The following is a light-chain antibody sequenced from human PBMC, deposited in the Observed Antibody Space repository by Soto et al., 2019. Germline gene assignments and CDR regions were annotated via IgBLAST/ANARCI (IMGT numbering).Light chain of an antibody. CDR2: GAS. Sequence: EMVMTQSPATLSVSPGERATLSRRASQSISSELAWYQQRPGQPPRLLIYGASTRATGVPDRFTGSGSGSDFTLTISGLQSEDFAVYYCQQGHNWPLTFGQGTRLEI. CDR3: QQGHNWPLT. V-gene: IGKV3-15*01. CDR1: QSISSE. J-gene: IGKJ2*01.